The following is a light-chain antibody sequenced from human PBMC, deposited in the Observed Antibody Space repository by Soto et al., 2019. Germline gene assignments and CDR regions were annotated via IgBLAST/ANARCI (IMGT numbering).Light chain of an antibody. CDR1: QSVSSTY. Sequence: EIVLTQSPGTLPLSPGERETFSCRASQSVSSTYLAWYQQKPGQAPRLLIHGASSRATGIPDRFSGSGSGTDFTLTISRLEPEDFAVYYCQQYGSSPKLTFGGGTKVDIK. CDR3: QQYGSSPKLT. V-gene: IGKV3-20*01. CDR2: GAS. J-gene: IGKJ4*01.